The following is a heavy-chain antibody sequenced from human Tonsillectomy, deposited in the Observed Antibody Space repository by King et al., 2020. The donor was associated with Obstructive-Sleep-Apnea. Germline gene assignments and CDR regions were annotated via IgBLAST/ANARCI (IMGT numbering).Heavy chain of an antibody. Sequence: QLQESGPGLVKPSETLSLTCTVSGGSISFYYWSWIRQPPGKGLEWIGYIYYSGSTNYNPPLKSRVTISVDTSKNQFSLKLSSVTAADTAVYYCARGGFGDYWAQGTLVTVSS. V-gene: IGHV4-59*01. CDR1: GGSISFYY. J-gene: IGHJ4*02. D-gene: IGHD3-10*01. CDR3: ARGGFGDY. CDR2: IYYSGST.